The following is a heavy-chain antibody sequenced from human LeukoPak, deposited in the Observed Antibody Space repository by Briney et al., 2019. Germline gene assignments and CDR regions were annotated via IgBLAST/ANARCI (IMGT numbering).Heavy chain of an antibody. CDR1: GYTFTSYG. CDR2: ISAYNGNT. Sequence: ASVRVSCKASGYTFTSYGISWVRQAPGQGLEWMGWISAYNGNTNYAQKLQGRVTMTTDTSTSTAYMELSSLRSEDTAVYYCARVGSSSWYYYYCYMDVWGKGTTVTISS. J-gene: IGHJ6*03. D-gene: IGHD6-13*01. CDR3: ARVGSSSWYYYYCYMDV. V-gene: IGHV1-18*01.